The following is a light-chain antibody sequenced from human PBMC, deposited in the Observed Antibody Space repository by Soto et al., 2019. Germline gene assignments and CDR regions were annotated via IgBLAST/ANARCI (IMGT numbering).Light chain of an antibody. Sequence: EIVLTQSPGTLSLSPGERATLSSRASQSVSSSYLAWYQQKPGQAPRLLMYDASSRATGIPDRFSGSGSGTDFTLTISRLEPEDFAVYFCQQYGSSPRTFGQGTKVEIK. CDR1: QSVSSSY. CDR3: QQYGSSPRT. V-gene: IGKV3-20*01. CDR2: DAS. J-gene: IGKJ1*01.